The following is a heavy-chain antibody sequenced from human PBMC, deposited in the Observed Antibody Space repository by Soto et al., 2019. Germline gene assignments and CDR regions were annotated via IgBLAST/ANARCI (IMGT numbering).Heavy chain of an antibody. Sequence: EVQLVESGGGLVQPGGSLRLSCAASGITVSSNYMSWVRQAPGKGLEWVSVIYSGGNTYYAGSVKGRFTISRDNSQNTLYLQMKSLRAEDTAVYYCARELRLGTYSYLAFDIWGQGTMVTVSS. CDR2: IYSGGNT. CDR3: ARELRLGTYSYLAFDI. D-gene: IGHD3-22*01. V-gene: IGHV3-66*01. J-gene: IGHJ3*02. CDR1: GITVSSNY.